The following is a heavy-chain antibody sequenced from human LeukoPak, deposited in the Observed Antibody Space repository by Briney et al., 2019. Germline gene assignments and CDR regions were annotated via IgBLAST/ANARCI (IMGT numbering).Heavy chain of an antibody. Sequence: GGSLRLSCVGSGFILTGCGMHWVRQAPGEGLEWMGVITYDGMSGYYGDSVKGRFTISRDISKNTVYLQMSSLRSEDTALYYCVKEQASGYYRVADYWGQGTLVIVSS. V-gene: IGHV3-30*18. J-gene: IGHJ4*02. D-gene: IGHD5-12*01. CDR2: ITYDGMSG. CDR3: VKEQASGYYRVADY. CDR1: GFILTGCG.